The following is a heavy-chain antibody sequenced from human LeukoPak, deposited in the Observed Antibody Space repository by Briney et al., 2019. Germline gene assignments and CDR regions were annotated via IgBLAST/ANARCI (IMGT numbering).Heavy chain of an antibody. CDR1: GFTSTSYW. CDR3: AREGGGIISDAFDI. CDR2: INSDGSST. Sequence: PGGSLRLSCAASGFTSTSYWMHWVRQVPGKGLVWVSRINSDGSSTAYEDSVKGRFTISRDNAKNTLYLQMNSLRVEDTAMYYCAREGGGIISDAFDIWGQGTMVTVSS. D-gene: IGHD3-16*02. J-gene: IGHJ3*02. V-gene: IGHV3-74*01.